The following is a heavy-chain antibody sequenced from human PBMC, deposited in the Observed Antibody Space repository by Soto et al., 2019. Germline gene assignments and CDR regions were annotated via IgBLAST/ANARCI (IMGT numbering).Heavy chain of an antibody. CDR2: IYYSGST. V-gene: IGHV4-59*01. D-gene: IGHD3-3*01. Sequence: ASETLSLTCTVSGGSISSYYWTWIRQPPGKGLEWIGYIYYSGSTNYNPSLKSRVTISVDTSKNQFSLKLSSVTAADTAVYYCARDNYDFWSGSNNWFDPWGQGTLVTVSS. J-gene: IGHJ5*02. CDR3: ARDNYDFWSGSNNWFDP. CDR1: GGSISSYY.